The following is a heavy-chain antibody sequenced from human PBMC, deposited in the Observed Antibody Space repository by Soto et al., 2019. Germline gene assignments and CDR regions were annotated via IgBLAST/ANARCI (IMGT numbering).Heavy chain of an antibody. CDR2: IYATGTA. Sequence: SETLSLTCTVSGASISGFYWSWVRKSAGKGLEWIGRIYATGTADYNPSLKSRVMMSVDTSKKQFSLKLRSVTAADTAVYYCVRDGTKTLRDWFDPWGQGISVTVSS. J-gene: IGHJ5*02. CDR1: GASISGFY. V-gene: IGHV4-4*07. D-gene: IGHD1-1*01. CDR3: VRDGTKTLRDWFDP.